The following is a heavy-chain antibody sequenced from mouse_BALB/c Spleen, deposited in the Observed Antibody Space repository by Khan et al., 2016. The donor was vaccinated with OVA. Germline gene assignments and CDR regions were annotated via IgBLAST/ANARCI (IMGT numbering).Heavy chain of an antibody. CDR2: ISYSGST. Sequence: EVQLQESGPGLVKPSQSLSLTCTVTGYSITSGYGWNWIRQFPGNKLEWMGYISYSGSTNYNPSLKSRIFITRDPSKNQFFLQLNSVTTENTATYYCDRTARIKYWGQGTTLTVSS. CDR1: GYSITSGYG. J-gene: IGHJ2*01. V-gene: IGHV3-2*02. D-gene: IGHD1-2*01. CDR3: DRTARIKY.